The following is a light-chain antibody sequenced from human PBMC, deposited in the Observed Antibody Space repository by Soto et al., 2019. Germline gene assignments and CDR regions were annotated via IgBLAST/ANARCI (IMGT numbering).Light chain of an antibody. V-gene: IGLV1-47*01. CDR1: SSNIGSNY. J-gene: IGLJ1*01. CDR3: AAWDDSRSAVV. CDR2: RNN. Sequence: QSVLTQPPSASGTPGQRVTISCSGSSSNIGSNYVYWYQQLPGTAPKLLIYRNNQRPSGVPDRFSGSKSGTSASLAISGLRSEDEADYYCAAWDDSRSAVVFGTGTKATVL.